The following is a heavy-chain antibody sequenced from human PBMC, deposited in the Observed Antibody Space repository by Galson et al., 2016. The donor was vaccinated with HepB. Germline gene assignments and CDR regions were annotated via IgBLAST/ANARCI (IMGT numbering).Heavy chain of an antibody. CDR1: GFTFSTYA. J-gene: IGHJ6*02. Sequence: SLRLSCAASGFTFSTYAMHWVRQAPGKGLEWVAGISFDGSNKYYADSVKGRFTISRDNSKNTLYLQMNSLRPEDTAVHYCARSKGYYYYAMDVGGQGTTVTVSS. CDR2: ISFDGSNK. CDR3: ARSKGYYYYAMDV. V-gene: IGHV3-30-3*01.